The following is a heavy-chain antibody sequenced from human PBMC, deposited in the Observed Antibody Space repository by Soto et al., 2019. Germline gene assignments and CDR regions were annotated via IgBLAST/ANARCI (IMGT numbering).Heavy chain of an antibody. CDR1: GFTFNDYA. CDR2: ISWNGGTR. V-gene: IGHV3-9*01. CDR3: AKHLGDALDV. Sequence: EVHLVESGGGLVQPGRSRRLSCVASGFTFNDYAMHWVRQAPGKGLEWVSYISWNGGTRGYADSVKGRFTISRDNAKKSLYLQMNSLRAEDTALYYCAKHLGDALDVWGQGTMVTVSS. D-gene: IGHD7-27*01. J-gene: IGHJ3*01.